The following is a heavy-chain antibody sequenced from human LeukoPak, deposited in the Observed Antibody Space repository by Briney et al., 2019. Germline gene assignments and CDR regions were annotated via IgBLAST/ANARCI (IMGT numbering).Heavy chain of an antibody. CDR2: INPNSGGT. CDR1: GYTFTGYY. D-gene: IGHD3-9*01. CDR3: ARSRRYFDWLSLNWFDP. J-gene: IGHJ5*02. V-gene: IGHV1-2*02. Sequence: ASVKVSCKASGYTFTGYYMHWVRQAPGQGLEWMGWINPNSGGTNYAQKFQGRVTMTRDTSISTAYMELSRLRSDDTAVYYCARSRRYFDWLSLNWFDPWGQGTLVTVSS.